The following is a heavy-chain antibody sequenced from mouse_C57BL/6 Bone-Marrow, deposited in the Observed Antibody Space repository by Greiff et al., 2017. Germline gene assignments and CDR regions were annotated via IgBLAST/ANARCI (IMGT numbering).Heavy chain of an antibody. CDR2: IYPGDGDT. D-gene: IGHD1-1*01. V-gene: IGHV1-82*01. CDR1: GYAFSSSW. Sequence: VQLQQSGPELVKPGASVKISCKASGYAFSSSWMNWVKQRPGKGLEWIGRIYPGDGDTNYNGKFKGKATLTADKSSSTAYMQLSGLTSEDSAVXFGAREWYYMDYWGQGTTLTVSS. J-gene: IGHJ2*01. CDR3: AREWYYMDY.